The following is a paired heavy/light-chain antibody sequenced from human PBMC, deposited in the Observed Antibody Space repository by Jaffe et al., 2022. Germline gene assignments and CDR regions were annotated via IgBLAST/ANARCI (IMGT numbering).Heavy chain of an antibody. CDR3: AKDQRGLYDILTGYYIDY. D-gene: IGHD3-9*01. V-gene: IGHV3-23*01. CDR2: ISGSGGST. Sequence: EVQLLESGGGLVQPGGSLRLSCAASGFTFSSYAMSWVRQAPGKGLEWVSAISGSGGSTYYADSVKGRFTISRDNSKNTLYLQMNSLRAEDTAVYYCAKDQRGLYDILTGYYIDYWGQGTLVTVSS. CDR1: GFTFSSYA. J-gene: IGHJ4*02.
Light chain of an antibody. J-gene: IGKJ1*01. CDR3: QQRSNWPPWT. Sequence: EIVLTQSPATLSLSPGERATLSCRASQSVSSYLAWYQQKPGQAPRLLIYDASNRATGIPARFSGSGSGTDFTLTISSLEPEDFAVYYCQQRSNWPPWTFGQGTKVEIK. CDR2: DAS. V-gene: IGKV3-11*01. CDR1: QSVSSY.